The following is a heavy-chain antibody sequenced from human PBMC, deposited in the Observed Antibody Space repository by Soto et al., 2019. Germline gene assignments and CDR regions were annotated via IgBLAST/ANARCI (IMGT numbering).Heavy chain of an antibody. D-gene: IGHD4-4*01. CDR1: GFTFSSYA. Sequence: EEQLLESGGGLVQPGGSLRLSCAASGFTFSSYAMTWVRQAPGKGLEWVSSLSGGGGSTYYADSVKGRFTISRDNSKNTLYLQMNNLRAEDTAVYFCAKHTSNFYYFYYMDVWGKGTTVTVSS. CDR2: LSGGGGST. V-gene: IGHV3-23*01. J-gene: IGHJ6*03. CDR3: AKHTSNFYYFYYMDV.